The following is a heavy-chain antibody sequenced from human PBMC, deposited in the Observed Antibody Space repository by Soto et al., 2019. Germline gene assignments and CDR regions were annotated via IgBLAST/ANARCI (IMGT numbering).Heavy chain of an antibody. J-gene: IGHJ4*02. CDR3: AASYYDFWSGYTDLTPYDY. V-gene: IGHV1-58*01. CDR2: IVVGSGNT. CDR1: GFTFTSSA. D-gene: IGHD3-3*01. Sequence: SVKVSCKSSGFTFTSSAVQWVRQARGQRLEWIGWIVVGSGNTNYPQKFQERVTITRDMSTSTAYMELSSLRSEDTAVYYCAASYYDFWSGYTDLTPYDYWGQGTLVTVSS.